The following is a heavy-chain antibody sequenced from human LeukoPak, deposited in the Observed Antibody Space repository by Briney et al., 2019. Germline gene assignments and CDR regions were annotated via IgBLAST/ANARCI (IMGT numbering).Heavy chain of an antibody. J-gene: IGHJ6*03. CDR2: ISSSSSYI. D-gene: IGHD2-15*01. Sequence: PGGSLRLSCAASGFTFSNYSMNWVRQAPGKGLEWVSSISSSSSYIYYADSVKGRFTISRDNAKNSLYLQMNSLRAEDTAVYYCARSSPVAALYPYYYYMDVWGKGTTVTVSS. CDR1: GFTFSNYS. V-gene: IGHV3-21*01. CDR3: ARSSPVAALYPYYYYMDV.